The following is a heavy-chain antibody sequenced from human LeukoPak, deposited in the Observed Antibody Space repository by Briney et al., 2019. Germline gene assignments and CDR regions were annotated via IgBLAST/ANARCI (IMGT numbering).Heavy chain of an antibody. D-gene: IGHD3-3*01. V-gene: IGHV3-48*03. CDR2: ISSSGSTK. Sequence: GGSLRLSCAASGFTFSSYEMNWVRQAPGKGLEWVSYISSSGSTKYYADSVKGRFTISRDNAKNSLYLQMISLRAEDTALYYCARVEGFIDHWGQGTLVTVSS. CDR3: ARVEGFIDH. J-gene: IGHJ5*02. CDR1: GFTFSSYE.